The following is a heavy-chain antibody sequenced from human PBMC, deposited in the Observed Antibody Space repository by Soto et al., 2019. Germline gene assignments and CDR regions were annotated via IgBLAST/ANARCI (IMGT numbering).Heavy chain of an antibody. Sequence: QVQLVQSGAEVKKPGASVRVSCQASGYTFSSYDINWVRQATGQGLEWMGWMNVNSGNTGYAQKFQGRVTMTRDTSKSTAYMELSSLRSEDTAVYYCARGLTRFDYWGQGTLVTVSS. V-gene: IGHV1-8*01. CDR1: GYTFSSYD. D-gene: IGHD4-17*01. CDR3: ARGLTRFDY. CDR2: MNVNSGNT. J-gene: IGHJ4*02.